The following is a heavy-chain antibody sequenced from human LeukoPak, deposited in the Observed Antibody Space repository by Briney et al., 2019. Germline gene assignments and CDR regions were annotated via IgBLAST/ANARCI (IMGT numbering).Heavy chain of an antibody. V-gene: IGHV3-7*01. CDR1: GFTFSRSW. CDR2: IKEDGSET. Sequence: GGSLRLSCAASGFTFSRSWMDWVRPAPGKGLEWVANIKEDGSETHYVDSAKGRFTISRDNAKNTLFLQVDSLRVEDTAIYYCSYSLNYWGQGTLVTVSS. D-gene: IGHD2-21*01. CDR3: SYSLNY. J-gene: IGHJ4*02.